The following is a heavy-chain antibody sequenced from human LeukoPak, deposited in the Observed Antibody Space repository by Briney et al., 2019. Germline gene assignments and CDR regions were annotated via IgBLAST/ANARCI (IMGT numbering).Heavy chain of an antibody. Sequence: GGSLRLSCAASGFTSRTYWMHWVRQVPGKGLVWVSRIKTDGSETVYADNVKGRFTISRDNARNTLYLQMNSLRVEDTAVYYCTRTYYYDSRDYFDYWGQGALVTVSS. CDR1: GFTSRTYW. CDR2: IKTDGSET. D-gene: IGHD3-22*01. J-gene: IGHJ4*02. CDR3: TRTYYYDSRDYFDY. V-gene: IGHV3-74*01.